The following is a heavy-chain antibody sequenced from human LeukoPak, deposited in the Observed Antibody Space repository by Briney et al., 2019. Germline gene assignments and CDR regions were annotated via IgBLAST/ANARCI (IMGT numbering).Heavy chain of an antibody. Sequence: GGSLRVSCAASGFTFSSYAMSWVRQAPGKGLEWVSAISGSGGSTYYADSVKGRFTISRDNSKNTLYLQMNSLRAEDTAVYYCAKATWSPVGYHFDYWGQGTLVTVSS. V-gene: IGHV3-23*01. D-gene: IGHD3-22*01. CDR3: AKATWSPVGYHFDY. J-gene: IGHJ4*02. CDR1: GFTFSSYA. CDR2: ISGSGGST.